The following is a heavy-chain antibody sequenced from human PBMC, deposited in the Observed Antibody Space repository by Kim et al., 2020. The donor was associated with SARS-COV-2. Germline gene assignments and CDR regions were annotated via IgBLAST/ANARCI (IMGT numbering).Heavy chain of an antibody. D-gene: IGHD6-13*01. CDR2: IKSKTDGGTT. V-gene: IGHV3-15*01. J-gene: IGHJ6*02. CDR3: TTVPHSAGIAAEGYYYGMDV. CDR1: GFTFSNAW. Sequence: GGSLRLSCAASGFTFSNAWMSWVRQAPGKGLEWVGRIKSKTDGGTTDYAAPVKGRFTISRDDSKNTLYLQMNSLKTEDTAVYYCTTVPHSAGIAAEGYYYGMDVWGQGTTVTVSS.